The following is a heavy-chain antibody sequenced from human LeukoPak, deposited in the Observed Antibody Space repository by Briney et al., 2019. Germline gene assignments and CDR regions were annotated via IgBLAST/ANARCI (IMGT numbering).Heavy chain of an antibody. J-gene: IGHJ6*02. D-gene: IGHD2/OR15-2a*01. CDR3: AKDLSMDGMDV. CDR2: ISGSGDTT. CDR1: GFTFNSSP. Sequence: GGSLRLSCAASGFTFNSSPMTWVRQAPGKGLEWVSAISGSGDTTYYADSVKGRFAISRDNSKNALYLQVNSLRAEDTAVYYCAKDLSMDGMDVWGQGTTVTVSS. V-gene: IGHV3-23*01.